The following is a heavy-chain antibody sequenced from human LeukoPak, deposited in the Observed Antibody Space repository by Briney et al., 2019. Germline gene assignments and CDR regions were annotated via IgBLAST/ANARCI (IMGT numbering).Heavy chain of an antibody. CDR2: INQDGSVR. J-gene: IGHJ4*02. D-gene: IGHD3-22*01. CDR3: AIDQKFYDRAGEGCFHH. Sequence: GGSLRLSCAASGFNFGTFWMSWVRQAPGRGLEWVAKINQDGSVRDYVDSVEGRFTISRDNANNFLYLQMNSLRADDAAVYYCAIDQKFYDRAGEGCFHHWGQGTLVTVSS. CDR1: GFNFGTFW. V-gene: IGHV3-7*01.